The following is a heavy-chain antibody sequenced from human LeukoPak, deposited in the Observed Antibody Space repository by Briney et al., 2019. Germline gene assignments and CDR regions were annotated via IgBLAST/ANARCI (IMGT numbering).Heavy chain of an antibody. CDR2: ISNGGTNT. V-gene: IGHV3-23*01. D-gene: IGHD3-3*01. CDR1: GFTFDDYG. J-gene: IGHJ4*02. Sequence: GGSLRLSCAASGFTFDDYGMSWVRQAPGRGLEWVSGISNGGTNTYYTDSMKGRFTISRDNSRNTLYLQMNSLRADDTARYYCAKDFVYGSRFPRPLDYWGQGTLVTVSS. CDR3: AKDFVYGSRFPRPLDY.